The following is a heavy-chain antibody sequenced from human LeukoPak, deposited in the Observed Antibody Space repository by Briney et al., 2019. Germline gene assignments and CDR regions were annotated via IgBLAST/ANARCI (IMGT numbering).Heavy chain of an antibody. CDR2: FYYSGNI. CDR3: ARDRGDGYGAFDI. V-gene: IGHV4-59*01. Sequence: PSETLSLTCTVSGGSISSYYWSWIRQPPGKGLEWIGYFYYSGNIKYNPSLKSRVTISVDTSKNQFSLKLGSVTAADTAVYYCARDRGDGYGAFDIWGQGTMVTVSS. D-gene: IGHD5-12*01. J-gene: IGHJ3*02. CDR1: GGSISSYY.